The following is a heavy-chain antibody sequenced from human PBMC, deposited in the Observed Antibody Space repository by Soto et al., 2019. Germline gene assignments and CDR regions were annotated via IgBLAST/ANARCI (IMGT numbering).Heavy chain of an antibody. D-gene: IGHD2-2*01. CDR1: GFMFSSFA. Sequence: GGSLRLSCAGSGFMFSSFAMTWVRQAPGKGLEWVSTTRSNGEHTYYADSVKGRFTVSRDNSKNALFLEMSSLRAEDSAIYYCAKDSKSVSVSAARVYGMDVWGQGTTVTVSS. CDR3: AKDSKSVSVSAARVYGMDV. J-gene: IGHJ6*02. CDR2: TRSNGEHT. V-gene: IGHV3-23*01.